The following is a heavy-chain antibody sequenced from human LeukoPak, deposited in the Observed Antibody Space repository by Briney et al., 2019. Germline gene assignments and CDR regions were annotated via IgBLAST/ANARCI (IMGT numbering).Heavy chain of an antibody. D-gene: IGHD1-26*01. CDR3: VRDWEGFNFDI. J-gene: IGHJ3*02. CDR1: GGSVSSYY. V-gene: IGHV4-59*02. Sequence: SETLSLTCTVSGGSVSSYYWRWVRQPPGEGVEWIGYIHNSGRTNYNLSLKPRVTISVDPSKNQFSLKLSSVTAADTAVYYCVRDWEGFNFDIWGQGTMVTVSS. CDR2: IHNSGRT.